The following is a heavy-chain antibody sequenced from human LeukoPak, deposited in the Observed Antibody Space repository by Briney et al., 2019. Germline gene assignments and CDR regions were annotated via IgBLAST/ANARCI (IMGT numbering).Heavy chain of an antibody. CDR3: VRHDGRGGATMGAFDS. CDR1: GGSFSGYY. D-gene: IGHD5-12*01. CDR2: VYYGRTT. Sequence: QPSETLSLTCAVYGGSFSGYYWSWIRQPPGKGLEWIGTVYYGRTTYYNPSLDGRVTISLDTSANHFSLQLNSVTAADTAVYYCVRHDGRGGATMGAFDSWGQGSLVTVSS. V-gene: IGHV4-34*01. J-gene: IGHJ5*01.